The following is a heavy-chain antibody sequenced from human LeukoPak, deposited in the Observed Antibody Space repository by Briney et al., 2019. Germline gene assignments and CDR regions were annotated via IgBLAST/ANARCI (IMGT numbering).Heavy chain of an antibody. CDR3: LIESADWFDP. CDR2: INWNGGST. J-gene: IGHJ5*02. Sequence: GGSLRLSCAASGFTFDDYGMSWVRQAPGKGLEWVSGINWNGGSTGYADSVKGRFTISRDNAKNSLYLQMNSQRAEDTALYHCLIESADWFDPWGQGTLVTVSS. CDR1: GFTFDDYG. V-gene: IGHV3-20*01.